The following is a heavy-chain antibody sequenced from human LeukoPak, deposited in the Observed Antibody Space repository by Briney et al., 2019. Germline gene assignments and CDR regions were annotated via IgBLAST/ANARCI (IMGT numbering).Heavy chain of an antibody. CDR2: IYYSGST. V-gene: IGHV4-59*01. J-gene: IGHJ4*02. Sequence: SETLSLTCTVSGGSISSYYWSWIRQPPGKGLEWIGYIYYSGSTNYNPSLKSRVTISVDTSKNQFSLKLSSVTAADTAVYYCARAAGTANLDYWGQGTLVTVSS. D-gene: IGHD6-13*01. CDR3: ARAAGTANLDY. CDR1: GGSISSYY.